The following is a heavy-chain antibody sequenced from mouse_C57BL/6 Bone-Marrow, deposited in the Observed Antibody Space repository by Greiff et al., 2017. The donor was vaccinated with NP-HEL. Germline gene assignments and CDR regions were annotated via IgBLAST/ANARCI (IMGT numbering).Heavy chain of an antibody. CDR2: IDPENGDT. Sequence: VQLQQSGAELVRPGASVKLSCTASGFNIKDDYMHWVKQRPEQGLEWIGWIDPENGDTEYASKFQGKATITADTSSNTAYLQLSSLTSEDTAVYYCTLYYGKNYAMDYWGQGTSVTVSS. CDR1: GFNIKDDY. D-gene: IGHD2-1*01. V-gene: IGHV14-4*01. CDR3: TLYYGKNYAMDY. J-gene: IGHJ4*01.